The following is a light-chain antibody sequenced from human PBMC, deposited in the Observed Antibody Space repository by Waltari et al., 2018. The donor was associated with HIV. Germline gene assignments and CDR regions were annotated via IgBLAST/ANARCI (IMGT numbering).Light chain of an antibody. CDR1: PSILHTSNNKNF. J-gene: IGKJ2*01. V-gene: IGKV4-1*01. CDR2: WAS. Sequence: DIVMTQSPDSLVVSLGARATIKCKPSPSILHTSNNKNFLAWYQQKSGQAPKLLIYWASTRESGVAGRFSDSGSGTNFTLTINNLQSEDVAVYYCQQYHVTPPTFGQGTTL. CDR3: QQYHVTPPT.